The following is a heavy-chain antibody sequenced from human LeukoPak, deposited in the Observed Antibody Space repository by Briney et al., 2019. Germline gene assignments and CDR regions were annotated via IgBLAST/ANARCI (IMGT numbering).Heavy chain of an antibody. CDR1: GYTFTGHY. J-gene: IGHJ4*02. V-gene: IGHV1-2*02. CDR2: INPNSGGT. CDR3: ARDEYSSGWILFDY. D-gene: IGHD6-19*01. Sequence: ASVKVSCKASGYTFTGHYMHWVRQAPGQGLEWMGWINPNSGGTNYAQRFQGRVTMTRDTSISTAYMELSRLRSDDTAVYYCARDEYSSGWILFDYWGQGTLVTVSP.